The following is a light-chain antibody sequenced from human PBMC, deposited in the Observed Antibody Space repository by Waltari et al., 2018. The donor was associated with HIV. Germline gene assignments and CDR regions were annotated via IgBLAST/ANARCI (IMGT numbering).Light chain of an antibody. V-gene: IGKV2-28*01. CDR2: LGS. Sequence: DIVLTQSPLSLPVTPGEPASISCRSSHSLFHTNGFYYLDWYLQKPGQSPQLLIYLGSNRDSGVPDRFSVSGSGTDFTLKISRVEAEDVGVYYCMQALQSPRTFGQGTKLEI. J-gene: IGKJ2*02. CDR1: HSLFHTNGFYY. CDR3: MQALQSPRT.